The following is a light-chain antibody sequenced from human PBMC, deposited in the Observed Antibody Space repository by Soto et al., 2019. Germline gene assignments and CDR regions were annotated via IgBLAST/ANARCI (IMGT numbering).Light chain of an antibody. V-gene: IGKV3-20*01. CDR2: GTS. CDR1: QRVSSSY. CDR3: QQYGSSPRT. J-gene: IGKJ2*01. Sequence: EIVLTQSPGTLSLSPGERATLSCRASQRVSSSYLAWYQQKPGQAPRLLIYGTSSRATGIPDRFSGSGSGTDFTLTISRLETEDFAVYYCQQYGSSPRTLGQGTKLEIK.